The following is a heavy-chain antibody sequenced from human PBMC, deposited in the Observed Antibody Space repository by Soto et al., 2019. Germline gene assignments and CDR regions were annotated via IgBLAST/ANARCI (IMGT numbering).Heavy chain of an antibody. CDR2: ISGGGTTT. CDR3: AKGRGPTTGTGDY. CDR1: GFTFSNCA. Sequence: GGSLRLSCAASGFTFSNCAMSWVRQAPGKGLEWVSAISGGGTTTYYADSVRDRFAISRDDSRSTLYLQMNSLRADDTAVYYCAKGRGPTTGTGDYWGQGTLVTVSS. V-gene: IGHV3-23*01. J-gene: IGHJ4*02. D-gene: IGHD1-1*01.